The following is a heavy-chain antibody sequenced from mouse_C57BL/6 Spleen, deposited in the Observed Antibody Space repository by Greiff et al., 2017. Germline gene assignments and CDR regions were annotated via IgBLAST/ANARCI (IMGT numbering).Heavy chain of an antibody. CDR3: AMEAGTSWFAY. CDR2: ISSGSSTI. J-gene: IGHJ3*01. V-gene: IGHV5-17*01. Sequence: EVQLVESGGGLVKPGGSLKLSCAASGFTFSDYGMHWVRQAPEKGLEWVAYISSGSSTIYYADTVKGRFTISRDNAKNTLFLQMTSLRSEDTAMYYCAMEAGTSWFAYWGQGTLVTVSA. D-gene: IGHD4-1*01. CDR1: GFTFSDYG.